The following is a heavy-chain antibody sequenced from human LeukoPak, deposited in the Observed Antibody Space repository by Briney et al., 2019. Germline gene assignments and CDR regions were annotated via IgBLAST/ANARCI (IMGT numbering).Heavy chain of an antibody. CDR2: ISAYNGNT. Sequence: GASVKVSCKASGYTFTSYGISWVRQAPGQGLEWMGWISAYNGNTNYAQKLQGRVTMTTDTSTSTAYMELRSLRSDDTAVYYCARDSSSSWSENWFDPWGQGTLVTVSS. D-gene: IGHD6-13*01. CDR3: ARDSSSSWSENWFDP. CDR1: GYTFTSYG. V-gene: IGHV1-18*01. J-gene: IGHJ5*02.